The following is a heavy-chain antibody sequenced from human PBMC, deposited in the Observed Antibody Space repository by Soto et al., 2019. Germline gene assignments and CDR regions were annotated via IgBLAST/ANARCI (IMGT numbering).Heavy chain of an antibody. Sequence: PSETLSLTCTVSGGSISSYYWSWIRQPPGKGLEWIGYIYYSGSTNYNPSLKSRVTISVDTSKNQFSLKLSSVTAADTAVYYCARHVITGTTNWFDPWGQGTLVTVSS. D-gene: IGHD1-7*01. CDR3: ARHVITGTTNWFDP. CDR1: GGSISSYY. CDR2: IYYSGST. J-gene: IGHJ5*02. V-gene: IGHV4-59*08.